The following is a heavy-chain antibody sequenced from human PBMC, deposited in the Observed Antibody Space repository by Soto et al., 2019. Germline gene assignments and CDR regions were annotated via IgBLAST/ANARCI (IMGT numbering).Heavy chain of an antibody. D-gene: IGHD1-1*01. CDR3: ARGDMETNRDFDS. V-gene: IGHV4-38-2*01. Sequence: SETLSLTCAVSGYFISSGYYWGWVRQPPGKGLAWIGSIYHSGSTYYNPSLSSRVTISVDTSKNQFSLKLRSVTAADTAVYYCARGDMETNRDFDSWGQGTLVTVSS. J-gene: IGHJ4*02. CDR2: IYHSGST. CDR1: GYFISSGYY.